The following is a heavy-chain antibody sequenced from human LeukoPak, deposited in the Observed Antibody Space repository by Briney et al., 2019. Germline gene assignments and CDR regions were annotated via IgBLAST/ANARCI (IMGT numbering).Heavy chain of an antibody. V-gene: IGHV4-59*01. CDR3: ARDCSSTSCYHSGYYYCYMDV. D-gene: IGHD2-2*01. Sequence: SETLSLTCTVSGGSISSYYWSWIRQPPGKGLEWIGYIYYSGSTNYNPSLKSRVTTSVDTSKNQFSLKLSSVTAADTAVYYCARDCSSTSCYHSGYYYCYMDVWGRGTTVTVSS. CDR2: IYYSGST. CDR1: GGSISSYY. J-gene: IGHJ6*03.